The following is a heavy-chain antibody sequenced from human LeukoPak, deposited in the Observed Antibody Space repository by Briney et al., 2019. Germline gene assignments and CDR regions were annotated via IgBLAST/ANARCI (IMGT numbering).Heavy chain of an antibody. D-gene: IGHD3-10*01. CDR3: AKDLELLWFGELLWGILGD. J-gene: IGHJ4*02. Sequence: GGSLRLSCAASGFTFSSYAMSWVRQAPGKGLEWVSAISGSGGSTYYADSVKGRFTISRDNSKNTLYLQMNSLRAEDTAVYYCAKDLELLWFGELLWGILGDWGQGTLVTVSS. CDR2: ISGSGGST. V-gene: IGHV3-23*01. CDR1: GFTFSSYA.